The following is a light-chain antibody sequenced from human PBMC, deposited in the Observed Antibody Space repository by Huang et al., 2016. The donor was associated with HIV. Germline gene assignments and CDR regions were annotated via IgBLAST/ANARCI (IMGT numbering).Light chain of an antibody. CDR2: GAS. CDR1: QSVSSD. J-gene: IGKJ2*01. V-gene: IGKV3-15*01. CDR3: QQYNNWPPYT. Sequence: EVVMTQSPATLSVSPGERATLSCRASQSVSSDLACYQQRPGQAPRLLIYGASTRASGIPARFSGSGSGTEFTLTISSLQSEDFAVYYCQQYNNWPPYTFGQGTELEIK.